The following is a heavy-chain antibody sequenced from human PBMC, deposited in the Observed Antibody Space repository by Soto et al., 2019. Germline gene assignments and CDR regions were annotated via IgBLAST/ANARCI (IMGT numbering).Heavy chain of an antibody. CDR3: ASEKEVGELKHLDCMDV. J-gene: IGHJ6*02. V-gene: IGHV3-23*01. CDR2: ISGSGGST. CDR1: GFTFSSYA. D-gene: IGHD1-26*01. Sequence: EVQLLESGGGLVQPGGSLRLSCAASGFTFSSYAMSWVRQAPGKGLEWVSAISGSGGSTYYADSVKGRFTISRDNSKNALYLQRNSLRAEDTAVYYCASEKEVGELKHLDCMDVWGQGTTVTVSS.